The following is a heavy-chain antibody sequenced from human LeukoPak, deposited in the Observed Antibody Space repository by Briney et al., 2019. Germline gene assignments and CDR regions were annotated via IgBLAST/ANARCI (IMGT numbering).Heavy chain of an antibody. V-gene: IGHV1-8*01. CDR3: ARDREVLAEDYGGNPYFDY. CDR2: MNPNSGNT. D-gene: IGHD4-23*01. J-gene: IGHJ4*02. CDR1: GYTFTSYD. Sequence: GASVKVSCKASGYTFTSYDINWVRQATGQGLEWMGWMNPNSGNTGYAQKFQGRVTMTRNTSISTAYMELSSLRSEDTAVYYCARDREVLAEDYGGNPYFDYWGQGTLVTVSS.